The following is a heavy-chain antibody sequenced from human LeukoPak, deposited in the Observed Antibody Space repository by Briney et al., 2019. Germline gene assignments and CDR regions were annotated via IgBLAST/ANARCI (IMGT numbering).Heavy chain of an antibody. J-gene: IGHJ3*02. CDR3: ARDMRGDGFDI. Sequence: GGSLRLSRAASGFTFSTYWMTWVRQAPGKGLEWVANIRQDGSEKYYVDSVEGRFTISRDNAKKSLFLQMNSLRAEDTAVYYCARDMRGDGFDIWGQGTMVTVSS. V-gene: IGHV3-7*04. CDR1: GFTFSTYW. D-gene: IGHD2-2*01. CDR2: IRQDGSEK.